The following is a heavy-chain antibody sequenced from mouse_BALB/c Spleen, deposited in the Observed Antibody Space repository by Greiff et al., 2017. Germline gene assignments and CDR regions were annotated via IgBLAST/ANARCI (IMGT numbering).Heavy chain of an antibody. V-gene: IGHV14-1*02. J-gene: IGHJ4*01. CDR1: GFNIKDYY. D-gene: IGHD2-14*01. Sequence: EVKLVESGAELVRPGALVKLSCKASGFNIKDYYMHWVKQRPEQGLEWIGWIDPENGNTIYDPKFQGKASITADTSSNTAYLQLSSLTSEDTAVYYCARGRYDERVNAMDYWGQGTSVTVSS. CDR3: ARGRYDERVNAMDY. CDR2: IDPENGNT.